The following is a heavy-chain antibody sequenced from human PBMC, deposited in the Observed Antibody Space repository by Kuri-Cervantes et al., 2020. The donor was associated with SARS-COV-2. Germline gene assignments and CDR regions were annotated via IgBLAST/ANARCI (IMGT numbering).Heavy chain of an antibody. D-gene: IGHD3-10*01. V-gene: IGHV3-9*01. CDR3: AKDRYYGSGSYYWGTDY. CDR1: GFTFDDYA. J-gene: IGHJ4*02. Sequence: GGSLRLSCAASGFTFDDYAMHWVRQAPGKGLEWVSGMSWNSGSIGYADSVKGRFTISRDNSKNTLYLQMNSLRAEDTAVYYCAKDRYYGSGSYYWGTDYWGQGTLVTVSS. CDR2: MSWNSGSI.